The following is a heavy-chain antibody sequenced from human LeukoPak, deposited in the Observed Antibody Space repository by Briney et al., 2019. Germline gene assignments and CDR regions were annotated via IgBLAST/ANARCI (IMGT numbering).Heavy chain of an antibody. Sequence: EASVKVSCKASGYTFTSYGISWVRQAPGQGLEWMGWISGHNDNTNYAQSLQGRVTMTTDTSTTTGYMELRSLRFDDAAVYYCARDLGSIVGAFDYWGQGTLVTVSS. D-gene: IGHD1-26*01. CDR2: ISGHNDNT. CDR1: GYTFTSYG. CDR3: ARDLGSIVGAFDY. J-gene: IGHJ4*02. V-gene: IGHV1-18*01.